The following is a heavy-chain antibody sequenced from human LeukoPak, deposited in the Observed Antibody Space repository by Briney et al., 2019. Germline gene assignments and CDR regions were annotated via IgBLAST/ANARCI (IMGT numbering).Heavy chain of an antibody. J-gene: IGHJ6*02. CDR2: ISSSSSYI. D-gene: IGHD3-10*01. CDR3: ARDESGYYGSGGYYGMDV. Sequence: GGSLRLSCAASGFTFSSYSVNWVRQAPGKGLEWVSSISSSSSYIYYADSVKGRFTISRDNAKNSLYLQMNSLRAEDTAVYYCARDESGYYGSGGYYGMDVWGQGTTVTVSS. V-gene: IGHV3-21*01. CDR1: GFTFSSYS.